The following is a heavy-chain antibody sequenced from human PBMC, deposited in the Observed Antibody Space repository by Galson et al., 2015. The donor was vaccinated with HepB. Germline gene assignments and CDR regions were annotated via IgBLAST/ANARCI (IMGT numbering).Heavy chain of an antibody. D-gene: IGHD3-10*01. J-gene: IGHJ6*03. CDR2: IDYSGST. CDR1: GGSISSYY. Sequence: ETLSLTCTVSGGSISSYYWSWIRQPPGKGLEWIGYIDYSGSTNYNPSLKGRVTISVDTSKNQFSLKLSSVTAADTAVYYCARVAEISGYYMDVWGKGTTVTVSS. V-gene: IGHV4-59*01. CDR3: ARVAEISGYYMDV.